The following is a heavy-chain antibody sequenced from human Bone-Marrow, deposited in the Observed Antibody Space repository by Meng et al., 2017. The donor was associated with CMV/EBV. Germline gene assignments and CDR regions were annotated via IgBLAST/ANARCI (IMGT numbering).Heavy chain of an antibody. CDR1: GGSFSGYY. CDR2: INHSGST. Sequence: SETLSLTCAVYGGSFSGYYWSWIRQPPGKGLEWIGEINHSGSTNYNPSLKSRVTISVDTSKNQFSLKLSSVTAADTAVYYCARLPYSSSSYIYYWGQGTLVTVSS. D-gene: IGHD6-6*01. CDR3: ARLPYSSSSYIYY. J-gene: IGHJ4*02. V-gene: IGHV4-34*01.